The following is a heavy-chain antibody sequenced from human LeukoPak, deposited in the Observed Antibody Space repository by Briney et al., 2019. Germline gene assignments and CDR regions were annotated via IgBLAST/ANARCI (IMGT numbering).Heavy chain of an antibody. CDR3: ARGHQLELEDY. J-gene: IGHJ4*02. D-gene: IGHD1-7*01. CDR2: MNPNSGNT. V-gene: IGHV1-8*01. CDR1: GYTFTSYD. Sequence: ASVKVSCXASGYTFTSYDINWVRQATGQGLGWMGWMNPNSGNTGYAQKFQGRVTMTRNTSISTAYMELSSLRSEDTAVYYCARGHQLELEDYWGQGTLVTVSS.